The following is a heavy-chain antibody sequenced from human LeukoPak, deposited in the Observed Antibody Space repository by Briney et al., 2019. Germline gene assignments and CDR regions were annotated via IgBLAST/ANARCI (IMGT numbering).Heavy chain of an antibody. CDR3: ASLGRIFGVAY. V-gene: IGHV4-34*01. Sequence: PSETLSLTCAAYGGSFSGYYWSWIRQPPGKGLEWIGEINHSGSTNYNPSLKSRVTISVDTSKNQFSLKLSSVTAADTAVYYCASLGRIFGVAYWGQGTLVTVSS. D-gene: IGHD3-3*01. CDR1: GGSFSGYY. J-gene: IGHJ4*02. CDR2: INHSGST.